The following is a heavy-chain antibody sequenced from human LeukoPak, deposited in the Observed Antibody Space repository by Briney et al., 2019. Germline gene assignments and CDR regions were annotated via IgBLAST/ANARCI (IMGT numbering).Heavy chain of an antibody. CDR1: GGSISSYY. CDR3: ARMITFGGVILDY. CDR2: IYYSGST. V-gene: IGHV4-59*01. Sequence: SETLSFTCTVSGGSISSYYWSWLRQPPGKGLEWIGYIYYSGSTNYNPSLKSRVTISVDTSKNQFSLKLSSVTAADTAVYYCARMITFGGVILDYWGQGTLVTVSS. D-gene: IGHD3-16*02. J-gene: IGHJ4*02.